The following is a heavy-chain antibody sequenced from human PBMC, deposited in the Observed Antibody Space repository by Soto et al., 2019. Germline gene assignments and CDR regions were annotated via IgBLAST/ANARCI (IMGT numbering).Heavy chain of an antibody. CDR3: ARGLDGYYFYGMDV. J-gene: IGHJ6*02. CDR2: IVPIFGTA. CDR1: GGTFSSYA. D-gene: IGHD3-22*01. Sequence: SVKVSCKASGGTFSSYAISWVRQAPGQGLEWMGGIVPIFGTANYAQKFQGRVTITADESTSTAYMELSSLRSEDTAVYYCARGLDGYYFYGMDVWGQGATVTVSS. V-gene: IGHV1-69*13.